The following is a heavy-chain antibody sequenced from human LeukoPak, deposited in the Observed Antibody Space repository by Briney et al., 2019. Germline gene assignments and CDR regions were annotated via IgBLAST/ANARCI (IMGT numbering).Heavy chain of an antibody. CDR2: ISSSSNYI. CDR1: GFTFSSYN. V-gene: IGHV3-21*01. CDR3: ARGSRAFDI. Sequence: PGGSLRLSCAASGFTFSSYNMNWVRQAPGKGLEWVSSISSSSNYIYYADSLKGRFTISRDNTKNSLYLQMNSLRAEDTAVYYCARGSRAFDIWGQGTKVTVSS. J-gene: IGHJ3*02.